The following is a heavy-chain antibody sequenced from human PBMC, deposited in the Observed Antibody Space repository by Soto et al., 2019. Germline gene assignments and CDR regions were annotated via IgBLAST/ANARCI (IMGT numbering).Heavy chain of an antibody. CDR3: ASNDYGGNSRFDY. V-gene: IGHV4-59*01. D-gene: IGHD4-17*01. CDR2: IYYSGST. J-gene: IGHJ4*02. Sequence: QVQLQESGPGLVKPSETLSLTCTVSGGSISSYYWSWNRQPPGKGLEWIGYIYYSGSTNYNPSLKSRVTISVDTSKNQFSLKLSSVTAADTAVYYCASNDYGGNSRFDYWGQGTLVTVSS. CDR1: GGSISSYY.